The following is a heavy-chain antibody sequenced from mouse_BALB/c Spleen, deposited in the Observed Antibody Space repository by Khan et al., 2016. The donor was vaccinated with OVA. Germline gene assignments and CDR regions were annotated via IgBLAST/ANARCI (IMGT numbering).Heavy chain of an antibody. D-gene: IGHD1-1*01. CDR1: GYSITSDYA. J-gene: IGHJ4*01. V-gene: IGHV3-2*02. CDR2: ISYSGST. Sequence: EVQLQESGPGLVKPSQSPSLTCTVTGYSITSDYAWNWIRQFPGNKLEWMGYISYSGSTSYNPSLRSRISITRDTSKNQFFLQLNSVTTEDTATFYCARQNYYGYAMDYWGQGTSVTVSS. CDR3: ARQNYYGYAMDY.